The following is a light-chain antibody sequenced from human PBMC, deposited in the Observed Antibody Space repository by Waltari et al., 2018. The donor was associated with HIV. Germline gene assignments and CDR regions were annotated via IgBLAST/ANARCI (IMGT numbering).Light chain of an antibody. CDR2: DNT. Sequence: QSVLTQPPSVSAAPGQKVTISCSGSNSHIGTNYVAWYQQFPGTAPKLLIFDNTDRPSGIPDRFSGSKSGTSATLGITGLQIGDEADYYCGTWDNSLKAGVFGGGTRLTVL. V-gene: IGLV1-51*01. CDR1: NSHIGTNY. J-gene: IGLJ3*02. CDR3: GTWDNSLKAGV.